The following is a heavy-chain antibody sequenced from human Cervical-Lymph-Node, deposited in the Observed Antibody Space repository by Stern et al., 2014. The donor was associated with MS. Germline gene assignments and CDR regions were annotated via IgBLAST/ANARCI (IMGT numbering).Heavy chain of an antibody. CDR3: ARDSSASSYYHGMDV. CDR2: IYYSGSS. Sequence: VQLEESGPGLVKPSQTLSLTCTVSGGSINSGGYFWSWIRQHPGKGLEWIGYIYYSGSSYYNPSLESRLTISLDTSKNQFSLKLSSVTAADTAVYYCARDSSASSYYHGMDVWGQGTTVTVSS. CDR1: GGSINSGGYF. J-gene: IGHJ6*02. V-gene: IGHV4-31*03. D-gene: IGHD2-2*01.